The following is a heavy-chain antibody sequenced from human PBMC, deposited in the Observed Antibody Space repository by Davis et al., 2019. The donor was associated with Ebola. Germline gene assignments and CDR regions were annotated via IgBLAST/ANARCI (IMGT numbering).Heavy chain of an antibody. CDR1: GYTFTSYA. Sequence: AASVKVSCKASGYTFTSYAMHWVRQAPGQRLEWMGWINAGNGNTKYSQKFQGRVTMTRNTSISTAYMELSSLRSEDTAVYYCAREGYGDYVFDYWGQGTLVTVSS. J-gene: IGHJ4*02. CDR2: INAGNGNT. CDR3: AREGYGDYVFDY. D-gene: IGHD4-17*01. V-gene: IGHV1-3*01.